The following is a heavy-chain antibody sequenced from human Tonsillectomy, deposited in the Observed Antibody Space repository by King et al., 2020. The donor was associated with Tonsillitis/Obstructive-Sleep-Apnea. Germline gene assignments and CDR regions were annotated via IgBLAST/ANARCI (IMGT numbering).Heavy chain of an antibody. Sequence: VQLPQWGAGLLKPSETLSLTCAVYGGSFSGHYWSWIRQLPGQGLEWIGEISHSGRTNYNPSLKSRVTISLDTSNSHFSLRLRSVTAADTAVYYCARGGLQYDAFDIWGQGTMVTVSS. CDR3: ARGGLQYDAFDI. V-gene: IGHV4-34*01. CDR2: ISHSGRT. D-gene: IGHD4-11*01. J-gene: IGHJ3*02. CDR1: GGSFSGHY.